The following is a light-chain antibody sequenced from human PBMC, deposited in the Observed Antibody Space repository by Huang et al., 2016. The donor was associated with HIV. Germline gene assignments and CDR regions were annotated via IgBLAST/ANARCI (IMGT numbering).Light chain of an antibody. CDR2: RAS. Sequence: EIVMTQSPATLSVSPGERATLSCRASQSVKSNLAWYQQKPGQAPGLLIYRASTMATGIPARFSGSGSGTEFTLTISSLQSEDCAVYYCQQYNDWPPWTFGQGTKVEIK. J-gene: IGKJ1*01. CDR1: QSVKSN. CDR3: QQYNDWPPWT. V-gene: IGKV3-15*01.